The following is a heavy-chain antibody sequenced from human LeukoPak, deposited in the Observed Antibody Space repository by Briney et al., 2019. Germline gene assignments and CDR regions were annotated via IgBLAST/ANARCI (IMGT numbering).Heavy chain of an antibody. D-gene: IGHD3-10*01. CDR3: ARAPYGSGELFPLT. CDR2: ISYDGSNK. J-gene: IGHJ5*02. CDR1: GFTFSSYA. V-gene: IGHV3-30-3*01. Sequence: PGGSLRLSCAASGFTFSSYAMHWVRQAPGKGLEWVAVISYDGSNKYYADSVKGRFTISRDNSKNTLYLQMNSLRAEDTAVYYCARAPYGSGELFPLTWGQGTLVTVSS.